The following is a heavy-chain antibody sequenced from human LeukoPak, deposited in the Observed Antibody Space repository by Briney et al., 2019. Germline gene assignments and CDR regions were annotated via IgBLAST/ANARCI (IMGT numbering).Heavy chain of an antibody. CDR1: GGSFNNYA. V-gene: IGHV1-69*05. D-gene: IGHD5-12*01. Sequence: ASVNVSCKAPGGSFNNYAISWVRQAPGHGLEWMGKFIPFSGTSDYAHKFQARVSISMDESTAYMELSSLRPEDTDVYYCARIEDSTHGLLDYWGQGTLVTVSS. CDR2: FIPFSGTS. CDR3: ARIEDSTHGLLDY. J-gene: IGHJ4*02.